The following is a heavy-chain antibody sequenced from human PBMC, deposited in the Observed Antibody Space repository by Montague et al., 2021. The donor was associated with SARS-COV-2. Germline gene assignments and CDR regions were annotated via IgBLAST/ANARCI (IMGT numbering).Heavy chain of an antibody. D-gene: IGHD3-10*01. CDR3: AKGVDASGSYRSTLGY. Sequence: SLRLSCAASGFTVSSNYMSWVRQAPGKGLEWVSVIYSGGSTYYADSVKGRFTISRDNSKDTVYLQMNSLRAEDTAVYYCAKGVDASGSYRSTLGYWGQGTLVTVSS. J-gene: IGHJ4*02. CDR1: GFTVSSNY. CDR2: IYSGGST. V-gene: IGHV3-53*01.